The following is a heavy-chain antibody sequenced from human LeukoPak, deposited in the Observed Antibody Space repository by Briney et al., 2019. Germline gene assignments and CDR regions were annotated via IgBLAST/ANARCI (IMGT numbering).Heavy chain of an antibody. CDR1: GFTFSSYW. Sequence: GGSLRLSCAASGFTFSSYWMSWVRQTPGKGLGWVANIKRDGSETYYVDAVEGRFTTSRDNAKNSLYLQMNSLRAEDTAVYYCARDSGDRTVDYWGQGTLVTVSS. CDR2: IKRDGSET. CDR3: ARDSGDRTVDY. D-gene: IGHD3-10*01. V-gene: IGHV3-7*01. J-gene: IGHJ4*02.